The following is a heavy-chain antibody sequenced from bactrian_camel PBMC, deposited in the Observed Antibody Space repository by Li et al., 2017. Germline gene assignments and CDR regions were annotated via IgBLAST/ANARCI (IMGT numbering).Heavy chain of an antibody. J-gene: IGHJ4*01. Sequence: HVQLVESGGGSVQAGGSLRLSCTGSGFSFHESRMGWYRQSPRNPCEMVSNINSDGTTVYVDSVKGRFTISRDNAKSAVYLQMDNLKTEDTAVYYCAADRRSEPLFGMGVPAYWGQGTQVTVS. V-gene: IGHV3S53*01. D-gene: IGHD3*01. CDR1: GFSFHESR. CDR3: AADRRSEPLFGMGVPAY. CDR2: INSDGTT.